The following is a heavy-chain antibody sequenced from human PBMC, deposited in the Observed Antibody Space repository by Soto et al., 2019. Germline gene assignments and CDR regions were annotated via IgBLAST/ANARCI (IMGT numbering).Heavy chain of an antibody. V-gene: IGHV3-72*01. CDR1: GFTFSDHY. J-gene: IGHJ6*02. CDR3: ARAAYYYYGMDV. Sequence: EVQLVESGGGLVQPGGSLRLSCAASGFTFSDHYMDWVRQAPGKGLEWVGRTRNKANSYTTEYAASVKGRFTISRDDSKSSLYLQMNSLKTEDTAVYYCARAAYYYYGMDVWGQGTTVTVSS. CDR2: TRNKANSYTT.